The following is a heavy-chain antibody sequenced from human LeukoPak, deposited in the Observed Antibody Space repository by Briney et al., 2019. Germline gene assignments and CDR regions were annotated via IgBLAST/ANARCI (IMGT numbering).Heavy chain of an antibody. CDR2: IYSGGST. V-gene: IGHV3-66*01. D-gene: IGHD3-22*01. Sequence: PGGSLRLSCAASGFTVSSNYMNWVRQAPGKGLEWVSVIYSGGSTYYADSVKGRFTISRDNSKNTLYLQMNSLRAEDTAVYYCARAAYDSSGFYYWGQGTLVTVSS. J-gene: IGHJ4*02. CDR3: ARAAYDSSGFYY. CDR1: GFTVSSNY.